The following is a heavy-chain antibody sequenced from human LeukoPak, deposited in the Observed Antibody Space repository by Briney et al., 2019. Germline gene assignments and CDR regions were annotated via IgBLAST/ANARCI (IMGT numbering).Heavy chain of an antibody. CDR3: ARLKTSGSYYYYYMDV. J-gene: IGHJ6*03. Sequence: GGSLRLSCAASGFTFSSYGMHWVRQAPGKGLEWVSGINWNGGSTGYADSVKGRFTISRDNAKNSLYLQMNSLRAEDTALYHCARLKTSGSYYYYYMDVWGKGTTVTVSS. D-gene: IGHD1-26*01. CDR2: INWNGGST. V-gene: IGHV3-20*01. CDR1: GFTFSSYG.